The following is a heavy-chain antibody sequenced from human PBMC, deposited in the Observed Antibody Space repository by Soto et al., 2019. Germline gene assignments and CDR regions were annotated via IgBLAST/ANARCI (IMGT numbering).Heavy chain of an antibody. Sequence: QVQLQESGPGLVKPSETLSLTCTVSGGSISSYYWSWIRQPPGKGLEWIGYIYYSGSTNYNPSLKSRVTISVDTSKNQFSLKLSSVTAADTAVYYCARERYSSGNDYGGQGTLVTVSS. J-gene: IGHJ4*02. CDR2: IYYSGST. V-gene: IGHV4-59*01. CDR3: ARERYSSGNDY. D-gene: IGHD6-19*01. CDR1: GGSISSYY.